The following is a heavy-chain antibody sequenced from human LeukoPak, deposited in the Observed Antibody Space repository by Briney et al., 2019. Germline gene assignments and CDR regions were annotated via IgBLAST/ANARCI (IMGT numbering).Heavy chain of an antibody. CDR2: IIPILGIA. Sequence: ASVKVSCKASGGTFSSYAISWVRQAPGQGPEWMGRIIPILGIANYAQKFQGRVTITTDESTSTAYMELSSLRSEDTAVYYCARFTIFGVVTQDYYMDVWGKGTTVTVSS. CDR3: ARFTIFGVVTQDYYMDV. D-gene: IGHD3-3*01. V-gene: IGHV1-69*04. CDR1: GGTFSSYA. J-gene: IGHJ6*03.